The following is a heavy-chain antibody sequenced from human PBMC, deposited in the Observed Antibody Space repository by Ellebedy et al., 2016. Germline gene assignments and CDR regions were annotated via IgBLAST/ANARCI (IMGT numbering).Heavy chain of an antibody. V-gene: IGHV3-9*01. J-gene: IGHJ4*02. CDR3: VKDMIHDNSWNAFDN. Sequence: SLKISXAASGFMFDNYAMHWVRQAPGKGLEWVAGINWNSARSDYADAVKGRFIIFRDNAKRSVSLIMDSLRPEDTALYYCVKDMIHDNSWNAFDNWGQGTQVTVSS. D-gene: IGHD1-1*01. CDR1: GFMFDNYA. CDR2: INWNSARS.